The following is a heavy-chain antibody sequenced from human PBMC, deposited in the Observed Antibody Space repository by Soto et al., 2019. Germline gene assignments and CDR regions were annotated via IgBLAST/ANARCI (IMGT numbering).Heavy chain of an antibody. D-gene: IGHD6-19*01. CDR3: ARDGYSSGWGLDY. Sequence: QVQLQESGPGLVKPSQTLSLTCTVSGGSISSGGYYWSWIRRHPGKGLEWIGYIYYSGSTYYNPSLKSRVTISVDTSKNQFSLKLSSVTAADTAVYYCARDGYSSGWGLDYWGQGTLVTVSS. CDR1: GGSISSGGYY. CDR2: IYYSGST. J-gene: IGHJ4*02. V-gene: IGHV4-31*03.